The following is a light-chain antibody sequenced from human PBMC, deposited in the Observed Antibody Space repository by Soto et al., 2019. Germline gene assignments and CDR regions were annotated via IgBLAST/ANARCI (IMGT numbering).Light chain of an antibody. V-gene: IGKV3-15*01. CDR2: RAS. CDR3: QQHNNWPPWT. J-gene: IGKJ1*01. CDR1: QSVANN. Sequence: EVVMTQSPATLSVSPGERATLSCRASQSVANNVAWYQQKPGQAPRLLIYRASTRATGIPARFSGSGYGRDFILTISSLQAEDAAVYHCQQHNNWPPWTFGQGTKVEI.